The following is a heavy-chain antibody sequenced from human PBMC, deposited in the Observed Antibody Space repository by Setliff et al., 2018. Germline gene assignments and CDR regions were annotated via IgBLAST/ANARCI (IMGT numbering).Heavy chain of an antibody. V-gene: IGHV4-61*09. J-gene: IGHJ6*03. D-gene: IGHD3-3*01. CDR2: IYTSWST. CDR1: GDSISSRPFY. Sequence: PSETLSLTCTVSGDSISSRPFYWGWFRQPAGKELEWIWQIYTSWSTIYNPARNRRVTILLDTSKNQFSLTRTAVTAADTAVYYCARMTGFQYIDVWGKGTTVTVSS. CDR3: ARMTGFQYIDV.